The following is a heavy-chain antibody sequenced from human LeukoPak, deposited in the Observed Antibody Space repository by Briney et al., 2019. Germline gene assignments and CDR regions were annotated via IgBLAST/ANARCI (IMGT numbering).Heavy chain of an antibody. CDR2: ISSSSSYL. J-gene: IGHJ5*02. D-gene: IGHD6-19*01. CDR3: ARDPRYSSGWYRGGNWFDP. V-gene: IGHV3-21*01. CDR1: GFTFSSYS. Sequence: GGSLRLSCAASGFTFSSYSMNWVRQAPGKGLEWVSSISSSSSYLYYADSVKGRFTISRHNAKNSLYLQMNSLRAEDTAVYYCARDPRYSSGWYRGGNWFDPWGQGTLVTVSS.